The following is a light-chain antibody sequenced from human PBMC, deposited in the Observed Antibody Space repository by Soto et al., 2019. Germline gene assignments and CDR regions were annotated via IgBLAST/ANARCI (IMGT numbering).Light chain of an antibody. J-gene: IGLJ3*02. Sequence: QSALTQPASVSGSPGQSITISCTGTSSDVGSYNLVSWYQQHPGKAPKLMIYEVSTRPSGVSNRFSGSKSGNTASLTISGLQAEDEADYYCCSYGGSSGVFGGGTKVTVL. CDR2: EVS. V-gene: IGLV2-23*02. CDR1: SSDVGSYNL. CDR3: CSYGGSSGV.